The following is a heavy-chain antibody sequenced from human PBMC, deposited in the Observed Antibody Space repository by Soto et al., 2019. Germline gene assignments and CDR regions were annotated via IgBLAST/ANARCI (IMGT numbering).Heavy chain of an antibody. V-gene: IGHV1-69*13. CDR3: ARDMVRGINWFDP. D-gene: IGHD3-10*01. Sequence: SVKVSCKASGGTFSSYAISWVRQAPGQGLEWMGGITPIFGTANYALKFQGRVTITADESTSTAYMELSSLRSEDTAVYYCARDMVRGINWFDPWGQGTLVTVSS. CDR2: ITPIFGTA. CDR1: GGTFSSYA. J-gene: IGHJ5*02.